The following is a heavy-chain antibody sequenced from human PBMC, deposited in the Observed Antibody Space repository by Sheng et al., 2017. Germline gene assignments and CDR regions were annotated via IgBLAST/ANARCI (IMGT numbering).Heavy chain of an antibody. D-gene: IGHD3-10*01. J-gene: IGHJ5*02. V-gene: IGHV4-38-2*02. Sequence: QVQLQESGPGLVKPSETLSLTCAVSGYSISSGYYWGWIRQPPGKGLEWIGSIYHSGSTYYNPSLKSRVTISVDTSKNQFSLKLSSVTAADTAVYYCAREKGGYYGSGGPHWFDPWGQGTLVTVSS. CDR2: IYHSGST. CDR1: GYSISSGYY. CDR3: AREKGGYYGSGGPHWFDP.